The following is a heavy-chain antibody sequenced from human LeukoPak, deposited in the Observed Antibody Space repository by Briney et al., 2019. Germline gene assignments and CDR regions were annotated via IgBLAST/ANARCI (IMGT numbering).Heavy chain of an antibody. D-gene: IGHD3-3*01. CDR2: IKQDGSEK. CDR3: ARDLGRTTIFGVVNPYYYFDL. Sequence: GGSLRLSCAASGFTFSNYWMSWVRQAPGKGLEWVANIKQDGSEKYYVDSVKGRFTISRDNAKNSQYLQMDSLRAEDTAVYYCARDLGRTTIFGVVNPYYYFDLWGRGTLVTVSS. V-gene: IGHV3-7*01. CDR1: GFTFSNYW. J-gene: IGHJ2*01.